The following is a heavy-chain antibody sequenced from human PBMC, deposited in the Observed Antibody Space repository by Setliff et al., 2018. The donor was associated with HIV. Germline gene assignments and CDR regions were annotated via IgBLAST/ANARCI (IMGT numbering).Heavy chain of an antibody. J-gene: IGHJ4*02. CDR3: ARLSVVTVTRIYYFDY. CDR1: GYSFTNYW. V-gene: IGHV5-51*01. CDR2: IYPGNSDT. Sequence: PGESLKISCKGSGYSFTNYWFGWVRQRPGKGLEWMGIIYPGNSDTRNSPSFQGQVTISADKSISTAYLQWSRLKAADTAMYYCARLSVVTVTRIYYFDYWGQGTLVTVLL. D-gene: IGHD2-15*01.